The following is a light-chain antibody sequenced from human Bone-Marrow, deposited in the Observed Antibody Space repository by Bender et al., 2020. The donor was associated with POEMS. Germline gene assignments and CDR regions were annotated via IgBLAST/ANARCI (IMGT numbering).Light chain of an antibody. V-gene: IGLV2-11*01. CDR2: DVS. CDR3: CSSAGTFTWV. Sequence: QPALTQPRSVSGSPGQSVTISCTGTSSDVGGYNYVSWYQHHPGKAPKLMIYDVSKRPSGVSNRFSGSKSGNTASLTISGLQADDEADYYCCSSAGTFTWVFGGGTRLTVL. CDR1: SSDVGGYNY. J-gene: IGLJ3*02.